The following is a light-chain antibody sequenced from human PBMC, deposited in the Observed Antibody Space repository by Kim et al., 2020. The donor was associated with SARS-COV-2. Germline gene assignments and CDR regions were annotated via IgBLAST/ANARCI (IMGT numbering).Light chain of an antibody. V-gene: IGLV4-69*01. CDR1: SGHSSYA. J-gene: IGLJ2*01. Sequence: VKLTCTLSSGHSSYAIAWHQQQPEKGPRYLMKLNSDGSHSKGDGIPDRFSGSSSGAERYLTISSLQSEDEADYYCQTWGTGTHVVFGGGTQLTVL. CDR2: LNSDGSH. CDR3: QTWGTGTHVV.